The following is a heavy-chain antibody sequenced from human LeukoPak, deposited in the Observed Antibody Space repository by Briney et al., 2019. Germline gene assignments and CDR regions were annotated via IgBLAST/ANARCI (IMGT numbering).Heavy chain of an antibody. D-gene: IGHD5-24*01. CDR3: ARSPVEMATIIDY. CDR1: GGSFSGYY. V-gene: IGHV4-34*01. J-gene: IGHJ4*02. Sequence: ASETLSLICAVYGGSFSGYYWSWIRQPPGKGLEWIGEINHSGSTNYNPSLKSRVTISVDTSKNQFSLKLSSVTAADTAVYYCARSPVEMATIIDYWGQGTLVTVSS. CDR2: INHSGST.